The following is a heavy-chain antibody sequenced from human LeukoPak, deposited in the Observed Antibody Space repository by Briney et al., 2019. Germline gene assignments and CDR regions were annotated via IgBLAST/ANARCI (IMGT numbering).Heavy chain of an antibody. CDR2: IRCDGSNK. CDR3: AKAPYYYDSSGYYYFDY. J-gene: IGHJ4*02. Sequence: GGSLRLSCAASGFTFSSYGMHWVRQAPGKGLEWVAFIRCDGSNKYYADSVKGRFTISRDSSKNTLYLQMNSLRAEDTAVYYCAKAPYYYDSSGYYYFDYWGQGTLVTVSS. CDR1: GFTFSSYG. D-gene: IGHD3-22*01. V-gene: IGHV3-30*02.